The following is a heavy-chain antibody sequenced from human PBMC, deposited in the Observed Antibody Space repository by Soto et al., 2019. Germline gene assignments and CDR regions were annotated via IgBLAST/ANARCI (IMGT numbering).Heavy chain of an antibody. D-gene: IGHD1-26*01. V-gene: IGHV4-59*01. CDR1: GASISRYY. Sequence: QVQLQESGPGLVKPSETLSLTCTVSGASISRYYWSWIRQSPGKRLEWIGYMYYSGNANYNPSLRSRITISVDTSKNQFSLNLNSVTAADTAVYYCAREYPVHSAYFDYWGQGILVTVSS. CDR2: MYYSGNA. J-gene: IGHJ4*02. CDR3: AREYPVHSAYFDY.